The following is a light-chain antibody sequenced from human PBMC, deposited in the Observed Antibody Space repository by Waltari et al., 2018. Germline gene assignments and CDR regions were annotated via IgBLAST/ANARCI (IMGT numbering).Light chain of an antibody. CDR3: SSYISSNTLEL. CDR2: DVS. J-gene: IGLJ2*01. CDR1: SSNVGTYNY. Sequence: QSALTQPASVSGSPGQSITISCTGTSSNVGTYNYVPWYQQHPGKAPKLMIFDVSIRPSGVSNRFSGSKSGNTASLTISGLQAEDEADYYCSSYISSNTLELFGGGTSLTVL. V-gene: IGLV2-14*03.